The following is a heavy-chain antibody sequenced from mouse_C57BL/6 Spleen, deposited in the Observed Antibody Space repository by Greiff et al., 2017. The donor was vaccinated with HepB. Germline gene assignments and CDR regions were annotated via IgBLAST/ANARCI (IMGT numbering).Heavy chain of an antibody. D-gene: IGHD1-1*01. CDR1: GYAFSSSW. CDR3: ARSIPYGSSSFAY. CDR2: IYPGDGDT. Sequence: QVQLQQSGPELVKPGASVKISCKATGYAFSSSWMNWVKQRPGKGLEWIGRIYPGDGDTNYNGKFKGKATLTADKSSSTAYMQLSSLTSEDSAVYFCARSIPYGSSSFAYWGQGTLVTVSA. V-gene: IGHV1-82*01. J-gene: IGHJ3*01.